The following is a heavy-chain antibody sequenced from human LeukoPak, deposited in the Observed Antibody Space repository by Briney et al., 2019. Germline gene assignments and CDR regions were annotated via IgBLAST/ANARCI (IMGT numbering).Heavy chain of an antibody. Sequence: GGSLRLSCAVSGLTFSNAWMNWVRQAPGKGLEWVSGLSGGVGSTYYADSVKGRFTISRDNSKNTLYLQMNSLRAEDTAIYFCAKMRGSSCYTDIDYWGQGTLVTVSS. V-gene: IGHV3-23*01. CDR2: LSGGVGST. CDR3: AKMRGSSCYTDIDY. D-gene: IGHD2-2*02. CDR1: GLTFSNAW. J-gene: IGHJ4*02.